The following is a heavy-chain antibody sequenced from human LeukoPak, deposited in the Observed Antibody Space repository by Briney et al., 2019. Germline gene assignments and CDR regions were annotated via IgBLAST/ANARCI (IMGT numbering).Heavy chain of an antibody. J-gene: IGHJ4*02. D-gene: IGHD4-17*01. CDR3: ASGHYGDYVIDY. CDR1: GGSFSAYY. Sequence: SETLSLTCAVYGGSFSAYYWNWIRQPPGKGLEWIGEINHSGSTNYNPSLKSRVTISVDTSKNQLSLKLSSVTAADTAVYYCASGHYGDYVIDYWGQGTLVTVSS. V-gene: IGHV4-34*01. CDR2: INHSGST.